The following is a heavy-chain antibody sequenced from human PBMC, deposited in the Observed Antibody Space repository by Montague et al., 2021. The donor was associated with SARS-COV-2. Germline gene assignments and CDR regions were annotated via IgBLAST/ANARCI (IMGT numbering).Heavy chain of an antibody. CDR2: INYSGST. CDR1: SGSLSGYY. J-gene: IGHJ4*02. CDR3: ARLYSSRLSFDY. Sequence: SETLSLTCTVSSGSLSGYYWSWIRQPPGKGLEWIGEINYSGSTYHNPSLTSRVTMSMDTSESQFSLKLNSVTAADTAVYYCARLYSSRLSFDYWGQGTLVTVSS. V-gene: IGHV4-34*01. D-gene: IGHD6-6*01.